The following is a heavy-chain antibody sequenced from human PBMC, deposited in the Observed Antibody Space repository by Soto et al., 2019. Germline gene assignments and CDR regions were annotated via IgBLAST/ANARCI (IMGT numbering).Heavy chain of an antibody. J-gene: IGHJ5*02. CDR3: ARAKAPLYSSSWYWFDP. CDR1: GGSISSYY. V-gene: IGHV4-59*08. Sequence: SETLSLTCTVSGGSISSYYWSWIRQQTGKGLEWIGYIYYSGSTNYNPSLKSRVTISVDTSKNQFSLKLSSVTAADTAVYYCARAKAPLYSSSWYWFDPWGQGTLVTVS. CDR2: IYYSGST. D-gene: IGHD6-13*01.